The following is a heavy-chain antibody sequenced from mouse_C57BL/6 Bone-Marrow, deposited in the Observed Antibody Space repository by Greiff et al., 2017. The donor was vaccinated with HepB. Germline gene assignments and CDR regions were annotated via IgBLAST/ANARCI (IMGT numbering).Heavy chain of an antibody. J-gene: IGHJ2*01. D-gene: IGHD2-4*01. CDR1: GYTFTSYW. V-gene: IGHV1-5*01. Sequence: VQLQQPGAELVKPGASVKLSCKASGYTFTSYWMHWVKQRPGQGLEWIGAIYPGNSDTSYNQKFKGKAKLTAVTSASTAYMELSSLTNEDSAVYYCTRRDSYYFDYWGQGTTLTVSS. CDR3: TRRDSYYFDY. CDR2: IYPGNSDT.